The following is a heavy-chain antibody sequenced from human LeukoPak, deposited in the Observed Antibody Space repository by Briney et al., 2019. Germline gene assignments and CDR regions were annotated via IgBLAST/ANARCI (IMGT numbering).Heavy chain of an antibody. J-gene: IGHJ6*03. CDR1: GYSISSGYY. CDR2: IYHRGST. CDR3: ARRDYCYYYMDV. V-gene: IGHV4-38-2*01. Sequence: KSSETLSLTCAVSGYSISSGYYWGWIRQPPGKGLEWIGTIYHRGSTHYNPSHKSRVTISVDTSKNQFSLKLSSVTAADTAVYYCARRDYCYYYMDVWGTGTTVTVSS.